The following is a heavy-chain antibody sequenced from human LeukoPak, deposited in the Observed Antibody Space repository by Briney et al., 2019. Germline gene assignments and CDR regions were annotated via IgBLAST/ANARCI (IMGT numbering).Heavy chain of an antibody. CDR2: IVVGSGNT. J-gene: IGHJ5*02. CDR1: GFTFTSSA. CDR3: AAAGRIYCSGGSCYSGTNNWFDP. D-gene: IGHD2-15*01. V-gene: IGHV1-58*01. Sequence: ASVKVSCKASGFTFTSSAVQWVRQARGQRLEWIGWIVVGSGNTNYAQKFQERVTITRDMSTSTAYMELSSLRSEDTAVYYCAAAGRIYCSGGSCYSGTNNWFDPWGQGTLVTVSS.